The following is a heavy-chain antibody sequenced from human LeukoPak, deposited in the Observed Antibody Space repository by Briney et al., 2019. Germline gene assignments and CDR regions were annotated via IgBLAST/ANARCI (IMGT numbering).Heavy chain of an antibody. J-gene: IGHJ5*02. D-gene: IGHD6-13*01. CDR3: AGSYSSSWYWFDP. CDR1: GYSFTSYW. CDR2: IYPGDSDT. V-gene: IGHV5-51*01. Sequence: GESLKISCKGSGYSFTSYWIGWVRQMPGKGLEWMGIIYPGDSDTRYSPSFQGQVTISADKSISTAYLQWSSLKASDTAMYYCAGSYSSSWYWFDPWGQETLVTVSS.